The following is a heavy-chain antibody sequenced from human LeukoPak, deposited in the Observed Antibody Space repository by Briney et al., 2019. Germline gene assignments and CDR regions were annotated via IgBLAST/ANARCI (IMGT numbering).Heavy chain of an antibody. V-gene: IGHV3-64*01. Sequence: GGSLRLSCAASGFTFSSYAMHWVRQAPGKGLEYVSAISSNGGSTYYANSVKGGFTISRDNSKNTLYLQMGSLRAEDMAVYYCATGPAVTGSNWGQGTLVTVSS. J-gene: IGHJ4*02. D-gene: IGHD4-17*01. CDR1: GFTFSSYA. CDR2: ISSNGGST. CDR3: ATGPAVTGSN.